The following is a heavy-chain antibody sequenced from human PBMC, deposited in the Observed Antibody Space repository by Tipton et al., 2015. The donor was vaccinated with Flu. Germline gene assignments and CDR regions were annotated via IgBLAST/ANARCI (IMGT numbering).Heavy chain of an antibody. CDR1: GGSFSGYY. D-gene: IGHD2-15*01. Sequence: TLSLTCAVYGGSFSGYYWSWIRQPPGKGLEWIGEINHSGSTNYNPSLKSRVTISVDTSKNRFSLKLSSVTAADTAVYYCARSSGDIVVVVAPIPTPPAFDYWGQGTLVTVSS. J-gene: IGHJ4*02. V-gene: IGHV4-34*01. CDR2: INHSGST. CDR3: ARSSGDIVVVVAPIPTPPAFDY.